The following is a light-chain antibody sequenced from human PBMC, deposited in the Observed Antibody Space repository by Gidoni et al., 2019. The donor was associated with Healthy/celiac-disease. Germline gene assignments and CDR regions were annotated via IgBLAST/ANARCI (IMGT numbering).Light chain of an antibody. V-gene: IGKV3D-20*01. CDR1: QSVSSNY. Sequence: EIVLTQSPATLSLSPGERATLSCGASQSVSSNYVAWYQQKPGLAPRLLFYDAFRRVTGIPDRFSASGSGTYFTLTISRLEPEDFAVYYCQQYGSSSTWAFGQGTKVEI. CDR3: QQYGSSSTWA. J-gene: IGKJ1*01. CDR2: DAF.